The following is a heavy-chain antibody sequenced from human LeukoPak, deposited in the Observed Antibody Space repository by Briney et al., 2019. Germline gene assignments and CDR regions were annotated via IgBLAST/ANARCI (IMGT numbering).Heavy chain of an antibody. Sequence: PSETLSLTCAVSGGSIRDYQWSWIRQPPGKGLEWIGHINTNGRTDYNPSLRSRLTFSVDTSRDQFSLKLSSVTAADTAMYYCPSSYDYKVAPFDLWVQGTLVTLSS. CDR1: GGSIRDYQ. V-gene: IGHV4-4*09. D-gene: IGHD5-12*01. CDR2: INTNGRT. J-gene: IGHJ4*02. CDR3: PSSYDYKVAPFDL.